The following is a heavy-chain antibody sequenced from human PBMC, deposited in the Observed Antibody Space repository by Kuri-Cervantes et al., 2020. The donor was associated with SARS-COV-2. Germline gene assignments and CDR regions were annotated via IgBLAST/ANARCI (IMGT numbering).Heavy chain of an antibody. Sequence: SETLSLTCAISGDSVSSNSAAWNWIRQSPSRGLEWLGRAYYRSKWYNDYAVSVKSRITINPDTSKNQFSLQLNSVTPEDTAVYYCARWPITIFGVAGDYWGQGTLVTVSS. J-gene: IGHJ4*02. V-gene: IGHV6-1*01. CDR3: ARWPITIFGVAGDY. D-gene: IGHD3-3*01. CDR1: GDSVSSNSAA. CDR2: AYYRSKWYN.